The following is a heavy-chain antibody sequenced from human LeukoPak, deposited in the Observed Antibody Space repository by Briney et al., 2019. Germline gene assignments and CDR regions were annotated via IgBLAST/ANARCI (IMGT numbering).Heavy chain of an antibody. CDR2: INSDGTRT. D-gene: IGHD3-3*01. V-gene: IGHV3-74*01. J-gene: IGHJ4*02. Sequence: PGGSLRLSCAASGFTLTSFWMYWVRQAPGKGLVWVSHINSDGTRTHYAEAVKGRFTISRDNARNTLYLQMTSLRAEDTAVYYCVREIDDERAYWGQGTLVTVSS. CDR3: VREIDDERAY. CDR1: GFTLTSFW.